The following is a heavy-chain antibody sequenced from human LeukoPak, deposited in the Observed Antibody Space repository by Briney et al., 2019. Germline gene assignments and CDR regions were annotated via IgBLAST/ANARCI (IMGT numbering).Heavy chain of an antibody. CDR2: IYSGGST. D-gene: IGHD6-19*01. J-gene: IGHJ3*02. Sequence: GGSLRLSCAASGFTVSSIYMSWVRQAPGKGLEWVSIIYSGGSTYYADSVKGRFTISRDNSKNTLYLQMNSLRAEDTAVYYCAREAVAGVDAFDIWGQGTMVTVSS. V-gene: IGHV3-53*01. CDR1: GFTVSSIY. CDR3: AREAVAGVDAFDI.